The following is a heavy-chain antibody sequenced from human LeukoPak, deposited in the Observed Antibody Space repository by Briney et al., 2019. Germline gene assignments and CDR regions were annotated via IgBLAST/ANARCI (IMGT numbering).Heavy chain of an antibody. CDR3: ARGSAWIGLPGHVDP. V-gene: IGHV1-3*01. Sequence: ASVKVSCKASGYTFTSYAMHWVRQGPGQRLERMGWINAGNGDTKYSQKFQGRVTITRDTSASTAYIELSSLRSEDTAVYYCARGSAWIGLPGHVDPWGQGTLVTVSS. CDR2: INAGNGDT. D-gene: IGHD2-2*03. CDR1: GYTFTSYA. J-gene: IGHJ5*02.